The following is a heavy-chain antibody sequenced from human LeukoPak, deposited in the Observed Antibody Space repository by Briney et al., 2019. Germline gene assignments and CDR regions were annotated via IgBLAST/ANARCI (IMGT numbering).Heavy chain of an antibody. CDR2: IYYSGST. J-gene: IGHJ4*02. CDR3: ARVKGGLFDY. CDR1: GGSISCGDYY. V-gene: IGHV4-30-4*01. Sequence: SETLSLTCTVSGGSISCGDYYWSWIRQPPGKGLEWIGYIYYSGSTYYNPSLKSRVTISVDMSKNQFSLKLSSVTAADTAVYYCARVKGGLFDYWGQGTLVTVSS. D-gene: IGHD2-15*01.